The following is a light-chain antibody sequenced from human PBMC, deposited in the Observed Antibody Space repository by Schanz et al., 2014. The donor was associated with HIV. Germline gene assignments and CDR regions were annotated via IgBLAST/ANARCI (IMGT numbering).Light chain of an antibody. CDR1: SGDVGGFTY. V-gene: IGLV2-14*03. J-gene: IGLJ1*01. CDR3: CSYTGSSTLV. CDR2: DVS. Sequence: QSVLTQPASVSGSPGQSITISCTGTSGDVGGFTYVSWYQQHPDKAPKLMIYDVSHRPSGVSNRFSGSASGNTASLTISGLQAEDEADYYCCSYTGSSTLVFGTGTKLTVL.